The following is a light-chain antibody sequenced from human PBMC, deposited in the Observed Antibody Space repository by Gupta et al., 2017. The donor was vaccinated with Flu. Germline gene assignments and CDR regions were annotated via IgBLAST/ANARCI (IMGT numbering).Light chain of an antibody. CDR1: SSNIGGTNT. CDR3: SAWDDSLSGQL. Sequence: TISCSGSSSNIGGTNTVNWYQQLPGTAPKLLVYSTDQRASGVPDRFSGSKSGTSASLAISGLQAEDEADYYCSAWDDSLSGQLFGGGTKRSVL. J-gene: IGLJ2*01. CDR2: STD. V-gene: IGLV1-44*01.